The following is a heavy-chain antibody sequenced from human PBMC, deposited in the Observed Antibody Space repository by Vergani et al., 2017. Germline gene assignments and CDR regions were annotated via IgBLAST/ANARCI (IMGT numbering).Heavy chain of an antibody. D-gene: IGHD6-6*01. CDR3: AGGYSSSSEGDYFDY. CDR1: GFTFTTYG. J-gene: IGHJ4*02. Sequence: EVQLVESGGGLVKPGGSLRLSCVASGFTFTTYGMGWVRQAPGKGLEWVSSISSSGNYIYYTDSMKGRFTISRDNAKSSLSLQMNSLRAEDTAVYYCAGGYSSSSEGDYFDYWGQGTLVTVSS. CDR2: ISSSGNYI. V-gene: IGHV3-21*01.